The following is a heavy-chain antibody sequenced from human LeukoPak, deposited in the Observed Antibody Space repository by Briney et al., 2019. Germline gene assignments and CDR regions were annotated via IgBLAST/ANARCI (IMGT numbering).Heavy chain of an antibody. J-gene: IGHJ4*02. V-gene: IGHV3-66*01. CDR1: GFTVSSNY. CDR2: IYSGGST. D-gene: IGHD6-19*01. Sequence: GGSLRLSCAASGFTVSSNYMSWVRQAPGKGLEWVSVIYSGGSTYYADSVKGRFTISRDNSKNTLYLQMNSLRAEDTAVYYCARGKRWQWLDYFDYWGQGTLVTVSS. CDR3: ARGKRWQWLDYFDY.